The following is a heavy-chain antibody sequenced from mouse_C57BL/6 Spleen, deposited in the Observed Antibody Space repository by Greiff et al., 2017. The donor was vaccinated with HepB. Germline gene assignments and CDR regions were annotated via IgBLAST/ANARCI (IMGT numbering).Heavy chain of an antibody. Sequence: VQLQQSGAELVRPGASVKLSCKASGYTFTDYYINWVKQRPGQGLEWIARIYPGSGNTYYNEKFKGKATLTAEKSSSTAYMQLSSLTSEDSAVYFCARGYYGSSYHFDYWGQGTTLTVSS. CDR1: GYTFTDYY. CDR2: IYPGSGNT. D-gene: IGHD1-1*01. J-gene: IGHJ2*01. V-gene: IGHV1-76*01. CDR3: ARGYYGSSYHFDY.